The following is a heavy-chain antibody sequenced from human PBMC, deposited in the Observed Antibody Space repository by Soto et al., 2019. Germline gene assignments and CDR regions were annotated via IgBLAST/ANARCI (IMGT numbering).Heavy chain of an antibody. Sequence: QVQLVESGGGVVQPGGSLRLSCAASGFTFSSYGMHWVRQAPGKGLEWVAVIRYDGSNKYYADSVKGRFTISIDNSKNTRYLQMNSLRAEDTAVYYSARWGYYYHSSGDMGPYGMDVLDQVTTATVSS. CDR3: ARWGYYYHSSGDMGPYGMDV. J-gene: IGHJ6*02. D-gene: IGHD3-22*01. V-gene: IGHV3-33*01. CDR2: IRYDGSNK. CDR1: GFTFSSYG.